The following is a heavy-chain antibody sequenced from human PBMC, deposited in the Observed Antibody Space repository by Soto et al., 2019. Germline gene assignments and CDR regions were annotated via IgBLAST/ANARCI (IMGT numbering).Heavy chain of an antibody. CDR1: GGSINNYY. D-gene: IGHD3-22*01. Sequence: QVQLQESGPGLVKPSETLSLTCTVSGGSINNYYWTWIRQPPGMGLEWIGYVYYTGTTSYNPSPKSRVTISIDGSKNQISLKLSSVTAGDTAFYYCARLGGYYHSLDTWGQGTLVTVSS. CDR3: ARLGGYYHSLDT. V-gene: IGHV4-59*08. CDR2: VYYTGTT. J-gene: IGHJ5*02.